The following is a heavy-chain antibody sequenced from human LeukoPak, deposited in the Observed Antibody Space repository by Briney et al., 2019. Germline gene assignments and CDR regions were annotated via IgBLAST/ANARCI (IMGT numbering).Heavy chain of an antibody. D-gene: IGHD6-13*01. CDR2: VYTSGST. CDR1: GGSISSYY. J-gene: IGHJ6*03. V-gene: IGHV4-4*08. CDR3: ARCFSNNWFGRYDYYMDV. Sequence: SETLSLTCTVSGGSISSYYWSWIRQPPGKGLEWIGRVYTSGSTNYNPSLKSRVTISVDTSKSQFSLKLSSVIAADTAVYYCARCFSNNWFGRYDYYMDVWGKGTTVTVSS.